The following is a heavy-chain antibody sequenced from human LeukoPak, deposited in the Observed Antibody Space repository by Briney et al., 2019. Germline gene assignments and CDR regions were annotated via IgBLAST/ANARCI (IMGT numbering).Heavy chain of an antibody. Sequence: GGSLRPSCAASGFTFSSYSMNWVRQAPGKGLEWVSYISSSSSTIYYADSVKGRFTISRDNAKNSLYLQMNSLRAEDTAVYYCARDGPLGYCSSTSCSNDAFDIWGQGTMVTVSS. CDR1: GFTFSSYS. J-gene: IGHJ3*02. D-gene: IGHD2-2*01. V-gene: IGHV3-48*01. CDR2: ISSSSSTI. CDR3: ARDGPLGYCSSTSCSNDAFDI.